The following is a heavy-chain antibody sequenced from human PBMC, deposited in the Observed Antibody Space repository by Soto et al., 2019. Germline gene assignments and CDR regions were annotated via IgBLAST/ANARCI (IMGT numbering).Heavy chain of an antibody. Sequence: QVQLVQSGAEVKKPGASVILSCKASGYTYTKYAISWVRQAPGQGLEWMGWISTYDGDTKYEQKFQGRVTMTTDTSATTTYMELKTLRSDDTANYFCARDPSNSVGHRIWFDSWGQGTLVTVSS. D-gene: IGHD2-15*01. V-gene: IGHV1-18*01. CDR3: ARDPSNSVGHRIWFDS. J-gene: IGHJ5*01. CDR1: GYTYTKYA. CDR2: ISTYDGDT.